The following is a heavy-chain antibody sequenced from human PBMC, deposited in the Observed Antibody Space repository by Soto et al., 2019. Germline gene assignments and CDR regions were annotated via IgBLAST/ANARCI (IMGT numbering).Heavy chain of an antibody. Sequence: SGPTLVNPTQTLTLTCTFSGFSLSTSGVGVGWIRQPPGKALEWLALIYWDDDKRYSPSLKSRLTITKDTSKNQVVLTMTNMDPVDTATYYCAHYDPILTGYWVGWFDPWGQGTLVTVSS. D-gene: IGHD3-9*01. V-gene: IGHV2-5*02. CDR2: IYWDDDK. CDR3: AHYDPILTGYWVGWFDP. J-gene: IGHJ5*02. CDR1: GFSLSTSGVG.